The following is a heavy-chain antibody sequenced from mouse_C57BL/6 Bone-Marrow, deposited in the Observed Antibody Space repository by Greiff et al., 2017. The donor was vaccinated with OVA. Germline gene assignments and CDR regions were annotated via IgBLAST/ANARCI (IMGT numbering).Heavy chain of an antibody. CDR1: GYTFTSYW. Sequence: QVQLQQSGAELVKPGASVKMSCKASGYTFTSYWITWVKQRPGPGLEWIGDIYPGSGSTNYNEKFKSKATLTVDTSSSTAYMQLSSLTSEDSAVYDCARSGYYVYGPYYFDYWGQGTTLTVSS. D-gene: IGHD2-2*01. CDR3: ARSGYYVYGPYYFDY. CDR2: IYPGSGST. V-gene: IGHV1-55*01. J-gene: IGHJ2*01.